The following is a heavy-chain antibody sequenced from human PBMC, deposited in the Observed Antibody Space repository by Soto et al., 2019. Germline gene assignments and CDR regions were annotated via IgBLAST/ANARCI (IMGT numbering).Heavy chain of an antibody. CDR1: GFTFSSYW. CDR3: ARGIIVGATDY. CDR2: INSDGSST. J-gene: IGHJ4*02. D-gene: IGHD1-26*01. Sequence: GGSLRLSCAASGFTFSSYWMHWVRQAPGKGLVWVSRINSDGSSTSYADSVKGRFTISRDNAKNTLYLQMNSLRAEDTAVYYCARGIIVGATDYWGQGTLVTVSS. V-gene: IGHV3-74*01.